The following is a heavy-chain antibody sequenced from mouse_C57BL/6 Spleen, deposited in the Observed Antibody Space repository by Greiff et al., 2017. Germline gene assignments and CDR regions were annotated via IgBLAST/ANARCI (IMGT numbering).Heavy chain of an antibody. Sequence: VQLQQPGAELVRPGTSVKLSCKASGYTFTSYWMHWVKQRPGQGLEWIGVIDPSDSYSNYNQKFKGKATLTVDTSSSTAYMQLSSLTSEDSAVYYCAREGLYYGSSSYAMDYWGQGTSVTVSS. J-gene: IGHJ4*01. CDR1: GYTFTSYW. V-gene: IGHV1-59*01. D-gene: IGHD1-1*01. CDR2: IDPSDSYS. CDR3: AREGLYYGSSSYAMDY.